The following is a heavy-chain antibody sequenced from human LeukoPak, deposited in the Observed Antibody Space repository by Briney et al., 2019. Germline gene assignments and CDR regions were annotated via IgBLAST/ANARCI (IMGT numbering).Heavy chain of an antibody. V-gene: IGHV1-69*06. CDR1: GGTFSSYA. Sequence: ASVKVSFKASGGTFSSYAISWVRQAPGQGLEWMGGIIPIFGTANYAQKFQGRVTITADKSTSTAYMELSSLRSEDTAVYYCARKAAAANTFDYWGQGTLVTVSS. CDR2: IIPIFGTA. D-gene: IGHD6-13*01. CDR3: ARKAAAANTFDY. J-gene: IGHJ4*02.